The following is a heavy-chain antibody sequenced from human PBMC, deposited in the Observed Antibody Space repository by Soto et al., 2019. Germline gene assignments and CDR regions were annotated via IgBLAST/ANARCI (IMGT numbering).Heavy chain of an antibody. CDR1: GFTFSSYA. D-gene: IGHD1-7*01. V-gene: IGHV3-23*01. J-gene: IGHJ4*02. Sequence: GVSLRLSCAASGFTFSSYAMSWVRQAPGKGLEWVSAISGSGGSTYYADSVKGRFTISRDNSKNTLYLQMNSLRAEDTAVYYCAKDPDGTTSVFDYWGQGTLVTVSS. CDR2: ISGSGGST. CDR3: AKDPDGTTSVFDY.